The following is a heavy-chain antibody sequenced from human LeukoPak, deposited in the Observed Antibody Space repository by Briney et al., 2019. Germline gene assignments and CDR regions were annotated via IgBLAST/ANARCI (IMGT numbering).Heavy chain of an antibody. CDR2: ISAYNGNT. Sequence: GASVKVSCKASGYTFTSYGTSWVRQAPGQGLEWMGWISAYNGNTNYAQKLQGRVTMTTDTSTSTAYMELRSLRSDDTAVYYCAREIVDSSGYYPGDPWGQGTLVTVSS. CDR3: AREIVDSSGYYPGDP. V-gene: IGHV1-18*01. J-gene: IGHJ5*02. CDR1: GYTFTSYG. D-gene: IGHD3-22*01.